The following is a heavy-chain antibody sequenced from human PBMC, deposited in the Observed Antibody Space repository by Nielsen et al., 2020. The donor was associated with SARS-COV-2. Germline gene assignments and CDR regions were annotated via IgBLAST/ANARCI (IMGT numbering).Heavy chain of an antibody. D-gene: IGHD3-16*01. CDR1: GYTFTSYY. Sequence: SVKVSCMASGYTFTSYYMHWVRQAPGQGLEWMGIINPSGGSTSYAQKFQGRVTMTRDTSTSTVYMELSSLRSEDTAVYYCARDLGRRGGRPGAFDIWGQGTMVTISS. V-gene: IGHV1-46*01. CDR2: INPSGGST. CDR3: ARDLGRRGGRPGAFDI. J-gene: IGHJ3*02.